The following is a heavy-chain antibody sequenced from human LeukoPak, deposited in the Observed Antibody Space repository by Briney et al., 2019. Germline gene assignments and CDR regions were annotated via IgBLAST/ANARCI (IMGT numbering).Heavy chain of an antibody. CDR2: ISWNSGSI. D-gene: IGHD3-22*01. J-gene: IGHJ6*02. CDR1: GFTFDDYA. Sequence: PGGSLRLSCAASGFTFDDYAMHWVRQAPGKGLEWVSGISWNSGSIGYADSVKGRFTISRDNAKNSLYLQMNSLRAEDTALYYCAKGTTMIVVVKDSYGMDVWGQGTTVTVSS. CDR3: AKGTTMIVVVKDSYGMDV. V-gene: IGHV3-9*01.